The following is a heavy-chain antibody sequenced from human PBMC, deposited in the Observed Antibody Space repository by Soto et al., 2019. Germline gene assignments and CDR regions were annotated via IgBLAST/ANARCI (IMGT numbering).Heavy chain of an antibody. CDR2: ISSSGSTI. Sequence: QVQLVESGGGLVKPGGSLRLSCAASGFTFSDYYMSWIRQAPGKGLEWVSYISSSGSTIYYADSVKGRFTISRDNAKNSLYLQMSSLRAEDTAVYYCASSVVVPAARKNWYFDLWGRGTLVTVSS. J-gene: IGHJ2*01. CDR1: GFTFSDYY. V-gene: IGHV3-11*01. D-gene: IGHD2-2*01. CDR3: ASSVVVPAARKNWYFDL.